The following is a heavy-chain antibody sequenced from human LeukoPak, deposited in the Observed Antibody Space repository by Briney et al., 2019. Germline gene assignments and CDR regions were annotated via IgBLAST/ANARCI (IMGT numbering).Heavy chain of an antibody. CDR3: ARWAGYCSITNCYTAFDF. J-gene: IGHJ4*02. CDR2: ITPIFGTA. CDR1: GGTFSNYA. Sequence: SVKVSCKASGGTFSNYAINWVRQAPGQGLEWVRGITPIFGTANYAQRFQGRVTITADESTSTAYMELSSLRSEDTAVYYCARWAGYCSITNCYTAFDFWGQGTLVTVSS. V-gene: IGHV1-69*13. D-gene: IGHD2-2*02.